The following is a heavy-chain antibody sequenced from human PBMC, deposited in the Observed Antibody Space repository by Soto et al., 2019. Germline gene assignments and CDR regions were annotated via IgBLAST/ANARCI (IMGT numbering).Heavy chain of an antibody. V-gene: IGHV3-11*01. CDR1: GFTFSDYY. CDR3: ARGKYPGAVVV. J-gene: IGHJ3*01. Sequence: QMQLVESGGGLVRSGGSLKLSCVASGFTFSDYYMHWMRQAPGKGLEWVSYISGPGSVISYADSVKGRFTISRDNAKNSLFLQVNSLRAEDTALYYCARGKYPGAVVVWGQGTMVTVSS. CDR2: ISGPGSVI.